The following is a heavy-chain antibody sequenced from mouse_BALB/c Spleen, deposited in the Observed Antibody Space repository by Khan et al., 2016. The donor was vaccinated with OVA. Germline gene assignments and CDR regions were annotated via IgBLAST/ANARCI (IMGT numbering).Heavy chain of an antibody. CDR1: GYSITSDYA. Sequence: EVQLVESGPGLVKPSQSLSLTCTVTGYSITSDYAWNWIRQFPGNKLEWMGYISYSGRTSYNPSLKSRISVTRGTSKNQFFLQLNSVTTEDTATYYCAMGRTYWGQGTLVTVSA. J-gene: IGHJ3*01. CDR3: AMGRTY. D-gene: IGHD4-1*01. V-gene: IGHV3-2*02. CDR2: ISYSGRT.